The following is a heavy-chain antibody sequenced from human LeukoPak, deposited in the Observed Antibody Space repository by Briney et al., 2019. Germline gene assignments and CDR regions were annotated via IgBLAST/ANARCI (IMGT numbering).Heavy chain of an antibody. Sequence: PSQTLSLTCTVSGGSINSGGYYWSWIRQHPGKGLEWIGYIYYSGSTYYNPSLKSRVTTSVDTSKNQFSLKLSSVTAADTAVYYCARDSLSYYDSSGYYSDAHANDYWGQGTLVTVSS. V-gene: IGHV4-31*03. J-gene: IGHJ4*02. CDR2: IYYSGST. CDR1: GGSINSGGYY. D-gene: IGHD3-22*01. CDR3: ARDSLSYYDSSGYYSDAHANDY.